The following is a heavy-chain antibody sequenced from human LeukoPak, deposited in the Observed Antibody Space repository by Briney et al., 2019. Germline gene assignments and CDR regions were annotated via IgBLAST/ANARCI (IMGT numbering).Heavy chain of an antibody. D-gene: IGHD3-10*01. J-gene: IGHJ6*02. CDR3: ARDIGSGPVDA. CDR1: GASISNYY. Sequence: PSETLSLTCTVSGASISNYYWSWLRQPPGKGLEWIGYIYYTGRTNFNPSLKSRVTMSVDTSKNQLSLKLSSVTAADTAVYYCARDIGSGPVDAWGQGTTVTVSS. CDR2: IYYTGRT. V-gene: IGHV4-59*01.